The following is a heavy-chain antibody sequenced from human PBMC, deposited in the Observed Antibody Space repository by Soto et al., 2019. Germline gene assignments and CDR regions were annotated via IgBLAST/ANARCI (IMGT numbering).Heavy chain of an antibody. CDR1: GGSITTDNW. J-gene: IGHJ3*01. CDR3: ARGYAFDV. V-gene: IGHV4-4*02. Sequence: QVLLQESGPGLLKPSETLSLTCSVSGGSITTDNWWSWVRQPPGKGLEWSGEIHHSGSTNYNMSLKSRVITSVYKSKNQFSLNLIFVTAADTAMYYCARGYAFDVWGRGTMVTVSS. CDR2: IHHSGST.